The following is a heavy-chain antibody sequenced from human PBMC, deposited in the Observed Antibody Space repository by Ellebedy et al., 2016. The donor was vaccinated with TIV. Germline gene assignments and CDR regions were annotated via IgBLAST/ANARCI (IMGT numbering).Heavy chain of an antibody. D-gene: IGHD2-21*01. CDR3: AKDRVGIGARGLDY. CDR1: GFTFSSYA. CDR2: ISGSGGST. Sequence: GESLKIPCAAPGFTFSSYAMSRVRQAPGKGLEWVSAISGSGGSTFYADSVKGRFTISRDNSKNTLYLQMNSLRAEDTAVYYCAKDRVGIGARGLDYWGQGTLVTVSS. V-gene: IGHV3-23*01. J-gene: IGHJ4*02.